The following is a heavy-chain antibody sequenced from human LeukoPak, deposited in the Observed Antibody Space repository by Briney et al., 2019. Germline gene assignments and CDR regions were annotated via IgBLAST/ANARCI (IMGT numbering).Heavy chain of an antibody. J-gene: IGHJ6*03. CDR1: GGSISSYY. Sequence: SETLSLTCTVSGGSISSYYWSWIRQPPGKGLEWIGYIYCSGSTNYNPSLKSRVTISVDTSKNQFSLKLSSVTAADTAVYYCARGGGGVDTATTGLYYYYYYMDVWGKGTTVTISS. CDR3: ARGGGGVDTATTGLYYYYYYMDV. CDR2: IYCSGST. V-gene: IGHV4-59*01. D-gene: IGHD5-18*01.